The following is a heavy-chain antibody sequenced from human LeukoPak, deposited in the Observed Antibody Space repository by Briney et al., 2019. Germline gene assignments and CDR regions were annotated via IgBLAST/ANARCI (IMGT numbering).Heavy chain of an antibody. J-gene: IGHJ4*02. V-gene: IGHV1-18*01. D-gene: IGHD5-18*01. CDR1: GYTFTTYG. Sequence: ASVKVSCRSSGYTFTTYGITWVRQAPGQGLEWMGWISTYNGNTNYAQKLQGRVTMTTDTSTSTAYMELRSLRSDDTATYYCARDRMDTGTYFDYWGQGTLVTVSS. CDR2: ISTYNGNT. CDR3: ARDRMDTGTYFDY.